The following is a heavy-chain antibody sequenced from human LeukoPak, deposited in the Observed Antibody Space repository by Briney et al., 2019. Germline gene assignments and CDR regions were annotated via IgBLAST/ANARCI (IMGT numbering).Heavy chain of an antibody. Sequence: TGGSLRLFCAASVFVFSSYSMNWVREAPGKGLVWVSSISGDRSYISYADSVRGRFTISRDNAKNSLYLQRNSLRAEDTAVYYCARDYGYWGQGTLVTVSS. V-gene: IGHV3-21*01. J-gene: IGHJ4*02. CDR2: ISGDRSYI. CDR3: ARDYGY. D-gene: IGHD3-16*01. CDR1: VFVFSSYS.